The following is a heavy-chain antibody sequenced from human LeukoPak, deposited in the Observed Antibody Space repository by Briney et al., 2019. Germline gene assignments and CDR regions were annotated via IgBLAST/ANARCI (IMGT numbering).Heavy chain of an antibody. J-gene: IGHJ3*02. CDR3: ARSKSDAYGDYLWEGRPDAFDI. V-gene: IGHV4-59*08. CDR1: GGSISSYY. D-gene: IGHD4-17*01. Sequence: PSETLSLTRTVSGGSISSYYWSWIRQPPGKGLEWIGYIYYSGSTNYNPSLKSRVTISVDTSKNQFSLKLSSVTAADTAVYYCARSKSDAYGDYLWEGRPDAFDIWGQGTMVTVSS. CDR2: IYYSGST.